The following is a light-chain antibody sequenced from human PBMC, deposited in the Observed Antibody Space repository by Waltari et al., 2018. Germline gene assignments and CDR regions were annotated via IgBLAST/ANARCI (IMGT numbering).Light chain of an antibody. Sequence: QSALTQPASVSGSPGQSITISCTGTSSDVGSYNLFSWYQHHPGKAPKLMIYEVSKRPSGVSNRFSGSKSGNTASLTISGLQAEDEADYYCCSYAGSSTWVFGGGTKLTVL. V-gene: IGLV2-23*02. J-gene: IGLJ3*02. CDR1: SSDVGSYNL. CDR3: CSYAGSSTWV. CDR2: EVS.